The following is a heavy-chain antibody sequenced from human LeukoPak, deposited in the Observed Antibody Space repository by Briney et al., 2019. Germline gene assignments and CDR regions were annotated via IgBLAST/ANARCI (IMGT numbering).Heavy chain of an antibody. J-gene: IGHJ3*02. V-gene: IGHV4-34*01. CDR3: ARGPPNGLVVVAATPGRAFDI. CDR1: GGSFSAYY. D-gene: IGHD2-15*01. Sequence: SETLSLTCAVYGGSFSAYYWSWIRQPPGKGLEWIGEINHSGSTNYNPSLKSRVTISVDTSKNHFSLKLSSVTAADTAVYYCARGPPNGLVVVAATPGRAFDIWGQGTMVTVSS. CDR2: INHSGST.